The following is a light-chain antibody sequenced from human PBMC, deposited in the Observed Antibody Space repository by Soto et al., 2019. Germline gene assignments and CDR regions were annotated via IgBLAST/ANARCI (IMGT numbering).Light chain of an antibody. CDR1: SSDIGAYNY. CDR3: FSFTTDWTHV. Sequence: QSALTQPDSVSGSPGQSITISCTGSSSDIGAYNYVSWFQQYPGKAPKLIISEVSNRPSGVSNRFSGSKSGTAASLTISGLQTEDEADYFCFSFTTDWTHVFGTGTKVTVL. J-gene: IGLJ1*01. V-gene: IGLV2-14*01. CDR2: EVS.